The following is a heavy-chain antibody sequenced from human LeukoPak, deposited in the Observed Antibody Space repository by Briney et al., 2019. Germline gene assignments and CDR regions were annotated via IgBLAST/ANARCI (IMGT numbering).Heavy chain of an antibody. D-gene: IGHD2-2*01. CDR2: IIPIFGTA. Sequence: ASVKVSCKASGYTFTGYYMHWVRQAPGQGLEWMGGIIPIFGTANYAQKFQGRVTITADESTSTAYMELSSLRSEDTAVYYCAREDGVVVVPAAMPPSAYGMDVWGQGTTVTVSS. J-gene: IGHJ6*02. V-gene: IGHV1-69*13. CDR1: GYTFTGYY. CDR3: AREDGVVVVPAAMPPSAYGMDV.